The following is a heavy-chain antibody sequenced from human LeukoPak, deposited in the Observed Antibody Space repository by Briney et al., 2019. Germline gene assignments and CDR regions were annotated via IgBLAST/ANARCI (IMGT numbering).Heavy chain of an antibody. D-gene: IGHD4-17*01. V-gene: IGHV1-24*01. CDR1: GYTLTELS. CDR2: FDPEDGET. J-gene: IGHJ4*02. CDR3: AHYALTVTTPIGYFDY. Sequence: GASVKVSCKVSGYTLTELSMHWVRQAPGKGLEWMGGFDPEDGETIYAQKFQGRVTMTEDTSTDTAYMELSSLRSEDTAVYYCAHYALTVTTPIGYFDYWGQGTLVTASS.